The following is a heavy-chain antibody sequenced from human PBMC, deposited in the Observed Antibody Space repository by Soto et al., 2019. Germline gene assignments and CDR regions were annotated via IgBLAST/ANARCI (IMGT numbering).Heavy chain of an antibody. V-gene: IGHV3-21*06. Sequence: PGGSLRLSCAASGFTFTRYSMNWVRQAPGKGLEWVSSISSTPNYIYYRYSMKGRFTISRDNANNSLYLEINSLRAEETAVYYCVFGSWNQYYFDHWGQEIVVTVSS. CDR3: VFGSWNQYYFDH. J-gene: IGHJ4*02. CDR1: GFTFTRYS. CDR2: ISSTPNYI. D-gene: IGHD6-13*01.